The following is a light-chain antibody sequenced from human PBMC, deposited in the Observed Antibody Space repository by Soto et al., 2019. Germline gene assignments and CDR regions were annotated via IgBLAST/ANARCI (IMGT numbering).Light chain of an antibody. Sequence: QSALTHPPSVSGAPGQRVTISCTGCSSNIGATYDVQWYQQLPGTAPKLLIYGNSNRPSGVPDRFSGSKSGTSASLAITGLQADDEADYYCQSYDSSLSAHYVFGTGTKLTVL. CDR1: SSNIGATYD. V-gene: IGLV1-40*01. J-gene: IGLJ1*01. CDR2: GNS. CDR3: QSYDSSLSAHYV.